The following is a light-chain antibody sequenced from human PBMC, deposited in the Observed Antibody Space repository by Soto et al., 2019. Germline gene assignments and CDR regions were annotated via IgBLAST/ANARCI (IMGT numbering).Light chain of an antibody. V-gene: IGLV3-25*02. Sequence: SYELTQPPSVSVSPGQTARITCSGDGLSKQYGYGYQQKPGRAPVLLRYKDSERTAGIPERFSGSSSGSAVTLTISGVRAEDEADYYCQSSNDTGDNYRFGTGSKVTVL. CDR2: KDS. CDR1: GLSKQY. J-gene: IGLJ1*01. CDR3: QSSNDTGDNYR.